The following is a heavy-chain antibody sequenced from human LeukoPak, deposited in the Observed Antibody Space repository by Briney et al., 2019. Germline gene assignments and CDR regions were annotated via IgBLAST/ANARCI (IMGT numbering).Heavy chain of an antibody. CDR2: ISAYNGIT. V-gene: IGHV1-18*01. D-gene: IGHD3-22*01. Sequence: ASVKVSCKASGYTFTSYGISWVRQAPGQGLEWMGWISAYNGITNYAQKLQGRVTMTTDTSTSTAYMELRSLRSDDTAVYYCAREWYYYDSSGYYYEFGYWGQGTLVTVSS. CDR3: AREWYYYDSSGYYYEFGY. J-gene: IGHJ4*02. CDR1: GYTFTSYG.